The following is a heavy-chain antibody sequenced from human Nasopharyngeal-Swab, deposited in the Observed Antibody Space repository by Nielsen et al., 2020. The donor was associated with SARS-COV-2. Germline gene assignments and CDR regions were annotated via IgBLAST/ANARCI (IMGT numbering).Heavy chain of an antibody. V-gene: IGHV3-43*02. D-gene: IGHD6-13*01. J-gene: IGHJ6*02. Sequence: GGSLRLSCAASGFTFDDYAMHWVRQAPGKGLEWVSLISGDGGSTYYADSVKGRFTISRDNSKNSLYLQMNSLRTEGTALYYCAKGSYSSSCYFLLGGYFYVMYVLGQVSTVTVSS. CDR3: AKGSYSSSCYFLLGGYFYVMYV. CDR1: GFTFDDYA. CDR2: ISGDGGST.